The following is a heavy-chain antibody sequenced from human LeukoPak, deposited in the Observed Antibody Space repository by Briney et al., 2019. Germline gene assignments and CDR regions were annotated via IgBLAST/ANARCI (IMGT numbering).Heavy chain of an antibody. D-gene: IGHD6-13*01. V-gene: IGHV4-39*01. Sequence: SETLSLTCAVSGGSISSSSYYWGWIRQPPGKGLECIGAISYSGSAYYTPSLKSRVTISVDTSKNEFSLKLSSVTAADTAVYYCARHDSAAPGIDYWGQGTLVTVSS. CDR3: ARHDSAAPGIDY. J-gene: IGHJ4*02. CDR2: ISYSGSA. CDR1: GGSISSSSYY.